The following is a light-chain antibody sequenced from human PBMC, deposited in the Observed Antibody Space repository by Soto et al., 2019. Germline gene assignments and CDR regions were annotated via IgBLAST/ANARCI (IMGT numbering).Light chain of an antibody. Sequence: QPVLTQPPSASGTPGQRVTISCSGSSSNIGSNTVNWYQQLPGTAPELLIYSNGQRPSGVPDRFSGSKSGTSASLAISGLHSEDEADYYCASWDDSQNGYVFGTGTKVTVL. J-gene: IGLJ1*01. V-gene: IGLV1-44*01. CDR3: ASWDDSQNGYV. CDR2: SNG. CDR1: SSNIGSNT.